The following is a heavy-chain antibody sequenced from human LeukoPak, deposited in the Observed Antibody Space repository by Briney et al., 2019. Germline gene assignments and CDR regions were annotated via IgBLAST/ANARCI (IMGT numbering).Heavy chain of an antibody. Sequence: SETLSLTCTVSGGSTSSYYWSWIRQPPGKGLEWIGYIYYSGSTNYNPSLKSRVTISVDTSKNQFSLKLSSVTAADTAVYYCARGGVAGIDYWGQGTLVTVSS. V-gene: IGHV4-59*01. CDR1: GGSTSSYY. CDR2: IYYSGST. D-gene: IGHD6-19*01. CDR3: ARGGVAGIDY. J-gene: IGHJ4*02.